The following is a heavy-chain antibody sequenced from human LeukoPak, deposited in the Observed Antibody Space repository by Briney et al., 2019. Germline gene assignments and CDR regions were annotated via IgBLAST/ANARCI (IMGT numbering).Heavy chain of an antibody. D-gene: IGHD1-26*01. V-gene: IGHV4-59*12. CDR1: GGSISSYY. J-gene: IGHJ4*02. Sequence: SETLSLTCTVSGGSISSYYWSWIRQPPGKGLEWIGYIYYSGSTYYNPSLKSRVTISVDTSKNQFSLKLSSVTAADTAVYYCAREGGATTDYFDYWGQGTLVTVSS. CDR3: AREGGATTDYFDY. CDR2: IYYSGST.